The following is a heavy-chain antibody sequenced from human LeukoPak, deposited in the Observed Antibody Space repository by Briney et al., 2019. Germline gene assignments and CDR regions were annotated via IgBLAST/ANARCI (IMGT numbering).Heavy chain of an antibody. V-gene: IGHV1-2*02. CDR2: INPNSGGT. CDR1: GYTFTGYY. CDR3: ARTDFWSGYLPDY. J-gene: IGHJ4*02. D-gene: IGHD3-3*01. Sequence: GASVKVSCKASGYTFTGYYMHWVRQAPGQGLEWMGWINPNSGGTNYAQKFQGRVTMTRDTSISTAYMELSRLRSDDTAVYYCARTDFWSGYLPDYWGQGTLVTVSS.